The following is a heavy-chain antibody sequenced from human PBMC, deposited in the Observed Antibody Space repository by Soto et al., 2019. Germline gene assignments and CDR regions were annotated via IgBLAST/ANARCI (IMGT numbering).Heavy chain of an antibody. Sequence: PGGSLRLSCAASGFTFSSYEMNWVRQAPGKGLEWVSYISSSGSTIYYADSVKGRFTISRDNAKNSLYLQMNSLRAEDTAVYYCASVLGDIVVVPAVKDAFDIWGQGTMVTVSS. J-gene: IGHJ3*02. D-gene: IGHD2-2*01. V-gene: IGHV3-48*03. CDR1: GFTFSSYE. CDR2: ISSSGSTI. CDR3: ASVLGDIVVVPAVKDAFDI.